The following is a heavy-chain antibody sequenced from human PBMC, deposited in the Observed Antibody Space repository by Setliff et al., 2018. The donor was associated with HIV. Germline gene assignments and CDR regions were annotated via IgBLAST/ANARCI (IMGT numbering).Heavy chain of an antibody. CDR2: ISAYNGNT. V-gene: IGHV1-18*01. D-gene: IGHD2-21*02. CDR3: ASPTAIPH. CDR1: GYTFSSYG. J-gene: IGHJ4*02. Sequence: ASVKVSCKASGYTFSSYGISWVRQAPGQGVEWMGWISAYNGNTNYAQKLQGRVTVTTDTSTSTAYMELRSLRSDDTAVYYCASPTAIPHWGQGTLVTVSS.